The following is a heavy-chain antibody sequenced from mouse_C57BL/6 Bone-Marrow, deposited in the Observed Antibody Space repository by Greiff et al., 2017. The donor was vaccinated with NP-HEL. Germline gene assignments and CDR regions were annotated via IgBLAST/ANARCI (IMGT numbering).Heavy chain of an antibody. J-gene: IGHJ2*01. V-gene: IGHV14-3*01. CDR2: IDPANGNT. CDR3: AYSYYFDY. CDR1: GFNIQNTY. Sequence: VQLQQSVAELVRPGASVKLSCTASGFNIQNTYMHWVKQRPEQGLEWIGRIDPANGNTKYAPKFQGKATITADTSSNTAYLQLSSLTSEDTAIYYCAYSYYFDYWGQGTTLTVSS.